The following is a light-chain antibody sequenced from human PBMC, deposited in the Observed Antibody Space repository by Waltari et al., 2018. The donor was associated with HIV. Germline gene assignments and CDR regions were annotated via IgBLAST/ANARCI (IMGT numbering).Light chain of an antibody. Sequence: QSVSTPPPSVSAAPGQKVTISCSGSSSNIGNNFVSWYQQLPGTSPKLLIYDNNKRPSGIPDRFSGSKSGTSATLGITGRQTGDEADYYCGTWDSSLSAGLFGGGTKLTVL. V-gene: IGLV1-51*01. CDR3: GTWDSSLSAGL. CDR2: DNN. CDR1: SSNIGNNF. J-gene: IGLJ3*02.